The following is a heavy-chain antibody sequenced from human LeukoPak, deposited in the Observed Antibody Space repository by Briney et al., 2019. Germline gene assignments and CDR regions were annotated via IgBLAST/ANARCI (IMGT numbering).Heavy chain of an antibody. CDR3: AKDYPAIAVGDPDYFFY. J-gene: IGHJ4*02. CDR1: GFPFSSYV. Sequence: GGSLRLSCAASGFPFSSYVMSWVRQAPGKGLEWVSAISGSGGSTYFADSVKGRFTISRDNSKNTLYLQMNSLRAEDTAVFYCAKDYPAIAVGDPDYFFYWDQGTLITVSS. D-gene: IGHD6-19*01. CDR2: ISGSGGST. V-gene: IGHV3-23*01.